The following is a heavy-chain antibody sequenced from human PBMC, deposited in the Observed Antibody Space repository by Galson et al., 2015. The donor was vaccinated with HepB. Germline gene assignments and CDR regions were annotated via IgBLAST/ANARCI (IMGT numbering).Heavy chain of an antibody. CDR2: IWFDGSKK. Sequence: SLRLSCAASGFNFRAFGMHWIRQAPGQRPEWVAVIWFDGSKKYYSDSVKGHVTISLDNSISTAYLHWSSLKASDTAMYYCARMGRYHNGVHWIERPFDIWGQGTMVFVSA. CDR3: ARMGRYHNGVHWIERPFDI. J-gene: IGHJ3*02. D-gene: IGHD2-2*01. V-gene: IGHV3-33*01. CDR1: GFNFRAFG.